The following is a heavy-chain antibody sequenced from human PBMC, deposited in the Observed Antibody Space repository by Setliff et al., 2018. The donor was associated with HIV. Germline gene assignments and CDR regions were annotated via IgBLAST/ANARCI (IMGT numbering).Heavy chain of an antibody. V-gene: IGHV3-49*04. J-gene: IGHJ4*02. CDR1: GFAFGDFP. D-gene: IGHD1-26*01. CDR3: TRWGGRQVGAPDY. Sequence: GESLKISCTASGFAFGDFPMSWVRQAPGKGLEWVGFIRSQDYGGSTEYAASVKGRFAISRDDSKSIASLQMNSLKTEDTAVYFCTRWGGRQVGAPDYWGQGTLVTVSS. CDR2: IRSQDYGGST.